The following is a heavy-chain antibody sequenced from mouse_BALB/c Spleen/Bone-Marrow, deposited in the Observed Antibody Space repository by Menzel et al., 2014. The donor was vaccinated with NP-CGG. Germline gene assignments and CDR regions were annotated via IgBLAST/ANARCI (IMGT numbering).Heavy chain of an antibody. Sequence: VQLQESGPGLVAPSQSLSITCTVSGFSLTGYGVSWVRQPPGKGLEWLGMIWGDGSTDYNSALKSRLNISKDNSKSQVFLKMNSLQTDDTARYYCARDSFLITRALDFCGQGTSVTVSS. CDR2: IWGDGST. V-gene: IGHV2-6-7*01. CDR1: GFSLTGYG. CDR3: ARDSFLITRALDF. J-gene: IGHJ4*01. D-gene: IGHD2-4*01.